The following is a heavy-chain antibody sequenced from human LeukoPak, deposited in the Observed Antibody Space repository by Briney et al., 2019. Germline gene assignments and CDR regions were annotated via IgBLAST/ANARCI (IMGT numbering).Heavy chain of an antibody. D-gene: IGHD5-18*01. V-gene: IGHV3-30*18. CDR3: AKDLGWLQLMAHAFDI. Sequence: PGGSLRLSCAASGFTFSSYGMHWVRQAPGKGLEWVAVISYDGSNKYYADSVKGRFTISRDNSKNTLYLQMNSLRAEDTALYYCAKDLGWLQLMAHAFDIWGQGTMVTVSS. CDR2: ISYDGSNK. J-gene: IGHJ3*02. CDR1: GFTFSSYG.